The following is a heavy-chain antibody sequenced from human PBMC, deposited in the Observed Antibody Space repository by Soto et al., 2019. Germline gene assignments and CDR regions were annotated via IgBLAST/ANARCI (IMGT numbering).Heavy chain of an antibody. CDR3: ARDVGDIVVVVAAKLDY. CDR1: GYTFTSYG. V-gene: IGHV1-18*01. CDR2: ISAYNGNT. D-gene: IGHD2-15*01. J-gene: IGHJ4*02. Sequence: ASVKVSCKASGYTFTSYGISWVRQAPGQGLEWMGWISAYNGNTNYAQKLQGRVTMTTDTSTSTAYMELRSLRSDDTAVYYCARDVGDIVVVVAAKLDYWGQGTLVTVSS.